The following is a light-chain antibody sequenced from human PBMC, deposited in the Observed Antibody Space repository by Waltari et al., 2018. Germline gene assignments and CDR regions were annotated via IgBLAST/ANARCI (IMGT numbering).Light chain of an antibody. V-gene: IGLV2-23*01. CDR1: SSDVGTYNL. J-gene: IGLJ1*01. Sequence: QSALTQPASVSGSPGQSITISCTGTSSDVGTYNLVSWFQQHPGKAPKLLIYEGFKRPSGVSKRFSGSKSGNTASLTISGLQAEDEADYHCCSYTSRSTYVFGTGTKVTVL. CDR3: CSYTSRSTYV. CDR2: EGF.